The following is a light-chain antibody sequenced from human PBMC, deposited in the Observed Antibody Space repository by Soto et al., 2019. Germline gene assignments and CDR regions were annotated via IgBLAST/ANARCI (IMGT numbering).Light chain of an antibody. CDR1: QAISNY. V-gene: IGKV1-9*01. Sequence: DIQLTQSPIFLSASVGDRVTISCRASQAISNYLAWYQQKPGKAPNLLIFGASTLQSGVPSRFSGSGSGTEFTLTISSLQPEDFATYYCQQLNSHPRTFGQGTKVDIK. J-gene: IGKJ2*01. CDR3: QQLNSHPRT. CDR2: GAS.